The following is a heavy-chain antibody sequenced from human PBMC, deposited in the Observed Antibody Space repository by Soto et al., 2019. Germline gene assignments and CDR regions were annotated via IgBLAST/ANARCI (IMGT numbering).Heavy chain of an antibody. D-gene: IGHD3-22*01. CDR1: GFTFSDYY. CDR3: ARVGERRITMIVVVLDAFDI. CDR2: ISSSGSTI. V-gene: IGHV3-11*01. Sequence: AGGSLRLSCAASGFTFSDYYMSWIRQAPGKGLEWVSYISSSGSTIYYADSVKGRFTISRDNAKNSLYLQMNSLRAEDTAVYYCARVGERRITMIVVVLDAFDIWGQGTMVTVSS. J-gene: IGHJ3*02.